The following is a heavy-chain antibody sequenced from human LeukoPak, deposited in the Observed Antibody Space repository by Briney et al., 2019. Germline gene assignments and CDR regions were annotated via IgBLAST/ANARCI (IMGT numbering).Heavy chain of an antibody. V-gene: IGHV1-69*13. CDR1: GGTFSSYA. CDR3: ARDKGVLMVYATPFVYYGMDV. Sequence: SVKVSCKASGGTFSSYAISWVRQAPGQGLEWMGGIIPIFGTANYAQKFQGRVTITADESTSTAYMELSSLRSEDTAVYYCARDKGVLMVYATPFVYYGMDVWGQGTTVTVSS. CDR2: IIPIFGTA. J-gene: IGHJ6*02. D-gene: IGHD2-8*01.